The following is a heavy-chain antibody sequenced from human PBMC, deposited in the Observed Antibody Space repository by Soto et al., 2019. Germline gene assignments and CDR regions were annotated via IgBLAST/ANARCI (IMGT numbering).Heavy chain of an antibody. D-gene: IGHD2-2*01. CDR2: IIPIFGTA. Sequence: QVQLVQSGAEVKKPGSSVKVSCKASGGTFSSYAISWVRQAPGQGLEWMGGIIPIFGTANYAQKFQGRVTIPADESTSTAYMELGSLRSEDTAVYYCARELYTPGVVPAARVYYYGMDVGGQGTTVTVSS. CDR1: GGTFSSYA. J-gene: IGHJ6*02. V-gene: IGHV1-69*01. CDR3: ARELYTPGVVPAARVYYYGMDV.